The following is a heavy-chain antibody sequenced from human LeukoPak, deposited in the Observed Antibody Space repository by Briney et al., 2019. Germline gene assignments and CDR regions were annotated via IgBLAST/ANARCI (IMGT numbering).Heavy chain of an antibody. V-gene: IGHV3-23*01. J-gene: IGHJ4*02. CDR1: GFTFSSYA. D-gene: IGHD3-10*01. CDR2: ISGSGGTT. CDR3: AKGFYYYFGSGSYTLDY. Sequence: GGSLRLSCAASGFTFSSYAMSWVRQAPGKGLEWVSAISGSGGTTYYADSVKGRFTISRDNFKSTLYLQTNSLRAEDTAVYYCAKGFYYYFGSGSYTLDYWGQGTLVTVSS.